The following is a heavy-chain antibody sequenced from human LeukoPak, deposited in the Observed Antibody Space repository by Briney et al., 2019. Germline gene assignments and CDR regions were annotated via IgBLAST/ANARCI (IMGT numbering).Heavy chain of an antibody. CDR1: GFSFSTYS. CDR2: TSYDESDK. CDR3: ARTTTPHYYGSGSYALGY. D-gene: IGHD3-10*01. Sequence: GGSLRLSCAASGFSFSTYSMHWVRQAPGKGLEWVAVTSYDESDKYYADSVKGRFTISRDNSKNTLYLQMSSLSAEDTAVYYCARTTTPHYYGSGSYALGYWGQGTLVTVPS. V-gene: IGHV3-30-3*01. J-gene: IGHJ4*02.